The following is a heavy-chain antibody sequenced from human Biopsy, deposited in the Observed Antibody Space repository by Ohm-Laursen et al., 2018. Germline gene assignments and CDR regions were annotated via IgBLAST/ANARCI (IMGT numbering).Heavy chain of an antibody. Sequence: SVKVSCKTSGYIFTSYYIHWVRQAPGQGLEWMGWIKPNNGDTDYSQRFQGRVTLAWDRSTSTGYMEVSSLRSGDTALYYCATRGGDDFWSGHYSEIYYYYTLDVWGQGTTVTVSS. CDR3: ATRGGDDFWSGHYSEIYYYYTLDV. CDR1: GYIFTSYY. D-gene: IGHD3-3*01. V-gene: IGHV1-2*02. CDR2: IKPNNGDT. J-gene: IGHJ6*02.